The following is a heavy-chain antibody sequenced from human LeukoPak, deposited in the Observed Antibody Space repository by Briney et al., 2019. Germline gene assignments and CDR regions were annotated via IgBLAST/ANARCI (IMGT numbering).Heavy chain of an antibody. V-gene: IGHV4-59*01. J-gene: IGHJ6*02. CDR3: ARERYSSGWYSYGMDV. CDR1: GGSNSSYY. D-gene: IGHD6-19*01. Sequence: SETLSLTCTVSGGSNSSYYWSWIRQPPGKGLEWIGYIYYSGSTNYNPSLKSRVTISVDTSKNQFSLKLSSVTAADTAVYYCARERYSSGWYSYGMDVWGQGTTVTVSS. CDR2: IYYSGST.